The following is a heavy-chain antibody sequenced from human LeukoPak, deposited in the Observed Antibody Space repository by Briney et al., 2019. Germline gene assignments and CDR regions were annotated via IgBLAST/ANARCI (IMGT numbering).Heavy chain of an antibody. Sequence: TVKVSCKASGGTFSSYAISWVRQAPGQGLEWMGGIIPIFGTANYAQKFQGRVTITADESTSTAYMELSSLRSEDTAVYYCARAGYYDSSGYYYPHPFDYWGQGTLVTVSS. CDR1: GGTFSSYA. J-gene: IGHJ4*02. V-gene: IGHV1-69*13. D-gene: IGHD3-22*01. CDR2: IIPIFGTA. CDR3: ARAGYYDSSGYYYPHPFDY.